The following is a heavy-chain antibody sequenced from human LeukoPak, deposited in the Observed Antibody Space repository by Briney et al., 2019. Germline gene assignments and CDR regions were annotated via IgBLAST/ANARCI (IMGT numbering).Heavy chain of an antibody. J-gene: IGHJ4*02. Sequence: SVKVSCKVAGYTLTELSLNWVRQAPGKGLEWMGRFGPEDGEKIYAQKFQGRLTMTEDTSTDTAYMELSSLRSGDTAVYYCATDTLARLENWGQGTLVTVSS. V-gene: IGHV1-24*01. CDR2: FGPEDGEK. D-gene: IGHD5-24*01. CDR3: ATDTLARLEN. CDR1: GYTLTELS.